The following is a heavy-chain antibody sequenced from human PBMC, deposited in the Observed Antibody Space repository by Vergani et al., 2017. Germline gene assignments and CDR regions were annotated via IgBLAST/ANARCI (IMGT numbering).Heavy chain of an antibody. CDR1: GGSISSYY. V-gene: IGHV4-59*12. Sequence: QVQLQESGPGLVKPSETLSLTCTVSGGSISSYYWSWIRQPPGKGLEWIGYIYYSGSTNYNPSLKSRVTISVDTSKNQFSLKLSSVTAADTAVYYCARNYGGNSHYYYYMDVWGKGP. D-gene: IGHD4-23*01. CDR3: ARNYGGNSHYYYYMDV. J-gene: IGHJ6*03. CDR2: IYYSGST.